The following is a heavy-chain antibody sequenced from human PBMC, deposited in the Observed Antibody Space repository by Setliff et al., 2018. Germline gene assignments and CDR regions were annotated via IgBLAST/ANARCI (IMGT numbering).Heavy chain of an antibody. CDR2: IYPGNSNT. Sequence: PGESLTISCKGSGYSFTSNWIAWVRRMPGKGLECMGIIYPGNSNTRYSPPFQGQVTISADKAINTAYLQWNSLQASDTAMYYCARQGCSSTSCHSIDYWGQGTLVTVSS. CDR3: ARQGCSSTSCHSIDY. V-gene: IGHV5-51*01. CDR1: GYSFTSNW. D-gene: IGHD2-2*01. J-gene: IGHJ4*02.